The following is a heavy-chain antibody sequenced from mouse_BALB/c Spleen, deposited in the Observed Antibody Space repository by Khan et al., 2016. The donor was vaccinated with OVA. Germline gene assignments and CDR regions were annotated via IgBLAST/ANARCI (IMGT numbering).Heavy chain of an antibody. J-gene: IGHJ3*01. CDR1: GYTFTDYY. CDR2: ISPGSGDN. D-gene: IGHD1-2*01. Sequence: VQLQESGAELARPGASVKLSCKASGYTFTDYYINWVKQRTGQGLEWIGEISPGSGDNYYNEKFKGKATLTADKSSSTVYMQLSSLTAEASAVYFCARRNYFGYTFAYWGQGTLVTVSA. V-gene: IGHV1-77*01. CDR3: ARRNYFGYTFAY.